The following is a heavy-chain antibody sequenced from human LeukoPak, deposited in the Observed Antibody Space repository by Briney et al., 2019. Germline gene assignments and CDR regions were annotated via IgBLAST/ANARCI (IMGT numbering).Heavy chain of an antibody. CDR2: IYYSGNT. Sequence: SETLSLTCTVSGGSISSSSYYWGWIRQPPGEGLEWIGNIYYSGNTYYNPSLKSRVTISVDTSKNQFSLKLSSVTAADTAVYYCTRNRIPYGDGVDNWGQGTTVTVSS. CDR1: GGSISSSSYY. D-gene: IGHD4-17*01. J-gene: IGHJ6*02. CDR3: TRNRIPYGDGVDN. V-gene: IGHV4-39*07.